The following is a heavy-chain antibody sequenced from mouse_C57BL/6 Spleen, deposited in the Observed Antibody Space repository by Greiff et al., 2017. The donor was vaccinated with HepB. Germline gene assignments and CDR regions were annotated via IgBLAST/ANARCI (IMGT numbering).Heavy chain of an antibody. CDR3: ARRLGRDAMDY. D-gene: IGHD4-1*01. Sequence: QVQLQQPGAELVKPGASVKMSCKASGYTFTSYWITWVKQRPGQGLEWIGDIYPGSGSTNYNEKFKSKATLTVDTSSNTAYMKLSSLTSEDSAVFYCARRLGRDAMDYWGQGTSVTVSS. CDR1: GYTFTSYW. V-gene: IGHV1-55*01. CDR2: IYPGSGST. J-gene: IGHJ4*01.